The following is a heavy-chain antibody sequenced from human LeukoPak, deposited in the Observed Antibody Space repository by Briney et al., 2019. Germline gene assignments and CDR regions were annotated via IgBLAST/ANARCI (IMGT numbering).Heavy chain of an antibody. CDR3: VRNLAVAGTCFDS. J-gene: IGHJ4*02. Sequence: GGSLRLSCAASGFTFRNYWMSRVRQVPGTGLEWVANIKQDGSDRNYVTSVRGRFTISRDNAESSLYLQTNSLRAEDTAVYYCVRNLAVAGTCFDSWGQGTLVTVSS. CDR1: GFTFRNYW. CDR2: IKQDGSDR. V-gene: IGHV3-7*03. D-gene: IGHD6-19*01.